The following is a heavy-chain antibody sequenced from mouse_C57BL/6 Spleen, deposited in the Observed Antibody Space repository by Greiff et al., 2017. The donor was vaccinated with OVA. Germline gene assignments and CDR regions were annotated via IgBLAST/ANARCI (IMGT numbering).Heavy chain of an antibody. CDR3: ARESHWYFDV. V-gene: IGHV5-6*02. CDR1: GFTFSSYG. D-gene: IGHD6-2*01. J-gene: IGHJ1*03. Sequence: DVKLVESGGDLVKPGGSLKLSCAASGFTFSSYGMSWVRQTPDKRLEWVATISSGGSYTYYPDSVKGRFTISRDNAKNTLYLQMSSLKSEDTAMYYCARESHWYFDVWGTGTTVTVSS. CDR2: ISSGGSYT.